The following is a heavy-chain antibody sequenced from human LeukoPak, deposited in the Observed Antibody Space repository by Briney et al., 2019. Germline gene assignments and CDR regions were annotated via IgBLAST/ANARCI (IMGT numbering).Heavy chain of an antibody. Sequence: SETLSLTCTVSGGSISSYYWSWIRQPPGKGLEWSGYIYYSGSTNYNPSLKSRVTISVDTSKNQFSLKLSSVTAADTAVYYCARGVYDSSGYYFDYWGQGTLVIVSS. J-gene: IGHJ4*02. CDR1: GGSISSYY. D-gene: IGHD3-22*01. CDR3: ARGVYDSSGYYFDY. V-gene: IGHV4-59*01. CDR2: IYYSGST.